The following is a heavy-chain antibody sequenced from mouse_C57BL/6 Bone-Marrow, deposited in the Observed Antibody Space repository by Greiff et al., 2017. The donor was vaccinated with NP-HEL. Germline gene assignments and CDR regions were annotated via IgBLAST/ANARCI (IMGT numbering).Heavy chain of an antibody. CDR1: GYTFTSYW. CDR2: IDPSDSYT. CDR3: AREYDGGDY. D-gene: IGHD2-3*01. V-gene: IGHV1-59*01. J-gene: IGHJ2*01. Sequence: QVQLQQPGAELVRPGTSVKLSCKASGYTFTSYWKHWVKQRPGQGLEWIGVIDPSDSYTNYNQKFKGKATLTVDTSSSTAYMQLSSLTSEDSAVYYCAREYDGGDYWGQGTTLTVSS.